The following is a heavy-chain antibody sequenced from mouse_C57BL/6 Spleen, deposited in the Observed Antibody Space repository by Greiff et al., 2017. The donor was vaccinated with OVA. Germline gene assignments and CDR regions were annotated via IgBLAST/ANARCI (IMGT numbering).Heavy chain of an antibody. CDR3: ARELRLRYAMDY. D-gene: IGHD3-2*02. J-gene: IGHJ4*01. CDR2: INPNNGGT. V-gene: IGHV1-26*01. Sequence: EVQLQQSGPELVKPGASVKISCKASGYTFTDYYMNWVKQSHGKSLEWIGDINPNNGGTSYNQKFKGKATLTVDKSSSTAYMERRSLTSEDSAVYYCARELRLRYAMDYWGQGTSVTVSS. CDR1: GYTFTDYY.